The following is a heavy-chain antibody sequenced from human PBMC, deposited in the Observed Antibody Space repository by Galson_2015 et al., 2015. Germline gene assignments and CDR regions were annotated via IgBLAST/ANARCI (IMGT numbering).Heavy chain of an antibody. J-gene: IGHJ4*02. D-gene: IGHD2-21*02. Sequence: SLRLSCAASGFTFSSYAMSWVRQAPGKGLEWVSAISGSGGSTYYADFVKGRFTISRDNSKNTLYLQMNSLRAEDTAVYYCAKDLSVCGGDCYSTLFDYWGQGTLVTVSS. CDR2: ISGSGGST. CDR1: GFTFSSYA. CDR3: AKDLSVCGGDCYSTLFDY. V-gene: IGHV3-23*01.